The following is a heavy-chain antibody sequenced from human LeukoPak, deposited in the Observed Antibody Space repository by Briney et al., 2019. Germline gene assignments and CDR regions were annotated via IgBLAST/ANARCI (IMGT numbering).Heavy chain of an antibody. CDR1: GASIRSGDYY. D-gene: IGHD3-10*01. J-gene: IGHJ6*02. Sequence: SETLSLTCTVSGASIRSGDYYWSWIRQPPGKGLEWIGYIYDSGSTYYNPSPKSRITISVDTSVNRFSLKLSSVTATDTAVYYCARGREYYGSGSYYNLHYGMDVWGQGTTVTVSS. CDR3: ARGREYYGSGSYYNLHYGMDV. CDR2: IYDSGST. V-gene: IGHV4-30-4*01.